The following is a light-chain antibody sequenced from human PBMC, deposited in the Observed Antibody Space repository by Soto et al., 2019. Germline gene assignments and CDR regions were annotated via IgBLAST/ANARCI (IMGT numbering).Light chain of an antibody. Sequence: DIQMTQSPSTLSASVGDRVTIPCRASQSISTWLAWYQQKPGKAPKLLIYKASSLGSGVPSRFSGSGSGTEFTLTVSSLQPDDFATYSCQQSYNSPQTFGQGTKVDIK. CDR1: QSISTW. CDR3: QQSYNSPQT. CDR2: KAS. V-gene: IGKV1-5*03. J-gene: IGKJ1*01.